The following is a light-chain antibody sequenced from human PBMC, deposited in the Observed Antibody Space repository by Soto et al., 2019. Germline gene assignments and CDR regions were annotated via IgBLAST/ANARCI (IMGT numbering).Light chain of an antibody. Sequence: EIVLTQSPGTLSLSPGERATLSCRASETLSSNSLAWYQQRPGQTPRVLVYGASNRATGIPDNFSGSGSGTDFTLTISRLEPEDFAVYYCQQYESLPITFGGGTKGDI. CDR1: ETLSSNS. CDR3: QQYESLPIT. V-gene: IGKV3-20*01. CDR2: GAS. J-gene: IGKJ4*01.